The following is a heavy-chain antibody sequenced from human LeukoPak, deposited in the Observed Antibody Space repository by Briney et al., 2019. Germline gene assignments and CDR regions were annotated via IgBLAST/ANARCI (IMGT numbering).Heavy chain of an antibody. D-gene: IGHD3-9*01. CDR1: GGSFSGYY. Sequence: PSETLSLTCAVYGGSFSGYYWSWIRQPPGKGLEWIGEINHSGSTNYNPSLKSRVTISVDTSKNQFSLKLSSVTAADTAVYYCARGLPYYDMVFDPWGQGTLVTVSS. J-gene: IGHJ5*02. CDR3: ARGLPYYDMVFDP. CDR2: INHSGST. V-gene: IGHV4-34*01.